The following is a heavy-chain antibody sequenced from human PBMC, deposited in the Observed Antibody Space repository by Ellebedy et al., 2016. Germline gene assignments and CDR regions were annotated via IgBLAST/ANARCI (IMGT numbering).Heavy chain of an antibody. Sequence: GESLKISCAASGFTFSSYSMNWVRQAPGKGLEWVSSISSSSSYIYYADSVKGRFTISRDNSKKSLYLQMNSLRTEDTAVYYCASRALAVAGTDPPRDYYYAMDVWGQGTAVSVSS. CDR1: GFTFSSYS. D-gene: IGHD6-19*01. V-gene: IGHV3-21*01. J-gene: IGHJ6*02. CDR2: ISSSSSYI. CDR3: ASRALAVAGTDPPRDYYYAMDV.